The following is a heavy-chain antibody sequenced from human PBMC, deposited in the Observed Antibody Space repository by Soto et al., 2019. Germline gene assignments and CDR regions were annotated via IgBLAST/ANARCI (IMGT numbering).Heavy chain of an antibody. CDR3: AKNGQPPYYYYGMDV. Sequence: ASVKVSCKASGYSFSRYGISWVRQAPGQGLEWMGWVSGYNGDTKYAQKVQGRVTMTIDTSTYTAYMELRSLTSDDTAKYYCAKNGQPPYYYYGMDVWGQGTTVTVSS. V-gene: IGHV1-18*01. J-gene: IGHJ6*02. CDR1: GYSFSRYG. CDR2: VSGYNGDT. D-gene: IGHD2-8*01.